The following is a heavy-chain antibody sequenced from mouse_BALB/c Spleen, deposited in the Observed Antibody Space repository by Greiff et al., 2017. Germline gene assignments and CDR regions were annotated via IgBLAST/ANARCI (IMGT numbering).Heavy chain of an antibody. J-gene: IGHJ3*01. CDR3: ASYYDYDGNPSFAY. V-gene: IGHV1-14*01. D-gene: IGHD2-4*01. CDR2: INPYNDGT. CDR1: GYTFTSYV. Sequence: VQLQQSGPELVKPGASVKMSCKASGYTFTSYVMHWVKQKPGQGLEWIGYINPYNDGTKYNEKFKGKATLTSDKSSSTAYMELSSLTSEDSAVYYCASYYDYDGNPSFAYWGQGTLVTVSA.